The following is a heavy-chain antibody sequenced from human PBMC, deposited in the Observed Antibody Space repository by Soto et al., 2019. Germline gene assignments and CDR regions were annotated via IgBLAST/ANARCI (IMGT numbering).Heavy chain of an antibody. CDR1: GFTFSSYA. Sequence: EVQLLDSGGGLVQPGGSLRLSCAASGFTFSSYAMSWVRQAPGKGLEWVSGMSGNGGNTYYTDSVKGRFTISRDNSKNTLSLQMNSLRAEDMAVYYCAKGTMKVDYWGQGTLVTVSS. CDR2: MSGNGGNT. J-gene: IGHJ4*02. D-gene: IGHD3-22*01. CDR3: AKGTMKVDY. V-gene: IGHV3-23*01.